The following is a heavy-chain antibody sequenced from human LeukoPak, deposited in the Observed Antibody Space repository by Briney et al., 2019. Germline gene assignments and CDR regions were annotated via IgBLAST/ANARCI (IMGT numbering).Heavy chain of an antibody. CDR3: ARQAINFDFWSGSGWFDP. Sequence: SETLSLTCTVSGGSISSYYWSWIRQPPGKGLEWIGYIYYSGSTYYHPSLKSRVTISVDTSNNHFSLWLSSVTAADTAVYYCARQAINFDFWSGSGWFDPWGQGTLVTVSS. CDR2: IYYSGST. CDR1: GGSISSYY. J-gene: IGHJ5*02. D-gene: IGHD3-3*01. V-gene: IGHV4-59*08.